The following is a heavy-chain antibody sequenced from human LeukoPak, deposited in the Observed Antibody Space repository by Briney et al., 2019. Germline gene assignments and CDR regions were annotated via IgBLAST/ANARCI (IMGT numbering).Heavy chain of an antibody. D-gene: IGHD1-7*01. V-gene: IGHV3-7*03. CDR1: GFTFSRFW. CDR3: AKGNSLYNWFDP. Sequence: GGSLRLSCVASGFTFSRFWMSWVRQAPGKGLEWVANIKEDGSEKYYADSVKGRFTISRDNSKNTLYLQMNSLRAEDTAVYYCAKGNSLYNWFDPWGQGTLVTVSS. CDR2: IKEDGSEK. J-gene: IGHJ5*02.